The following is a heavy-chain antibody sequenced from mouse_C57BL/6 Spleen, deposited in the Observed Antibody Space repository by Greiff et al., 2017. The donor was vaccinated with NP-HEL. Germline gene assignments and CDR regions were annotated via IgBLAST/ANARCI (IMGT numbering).Heavy chain of an antibody. CDR1: GFTFSSYA. CDR3: ARDSLIYYGSSSYFDD. J-gene: IGHJ2*01. D-gene: IGHD1-1*01. CDR2: ISDGGSYT. V-gene: IGHV5-4*01. Sequence: EVQGVESGGGLVKPGGSLKLSCAASGFTFSSYAMSWVRQTPEKRLEWVATISDGGSYTYYPDNVKGRFTISRDNAKNNLYLQMSHLKSEDTAMYYCARDSLIYYGSSSYFDDWGQSTTLTVSS.